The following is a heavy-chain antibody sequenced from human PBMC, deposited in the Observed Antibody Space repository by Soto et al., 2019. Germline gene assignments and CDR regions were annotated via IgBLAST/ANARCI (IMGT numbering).Heavy chain of an antibody. V-gene: IGHV1-69*13. CDR2: IIPFFGTA. CDR3: AKSAPMDAGDKHYYDF. CDR1: GGTFSTFG. D-gene: IGHD4-17*01. J-gene: IGHJ4*02. Sequence: XSVKVSCKASGGTFSTFGISWVRQAPGQGLEWMGGIIPFFGTARYSQKFEDRITITADESTNTVYMDLRSLTSEDTAIYYCAKSAPMDAGDKHYYDFWGQGALVTASS.